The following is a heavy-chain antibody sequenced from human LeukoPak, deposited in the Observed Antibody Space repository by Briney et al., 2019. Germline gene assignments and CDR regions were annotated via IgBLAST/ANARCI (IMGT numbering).Heavy chain of an antibody. CDR2: ISTTSRYI. CDR3: ARGNSDYDHDY. J-gene: IGHJ4*02. Sequence: GGTLRLSCAASGFTFSSYSMNWVRQAPGKGLEWVSSISTTSRYIYYADSVKGRFTVSRDNAKNSLSLQMNSLRAEDTAVYYCARGNSDYDHDYWGQGTLVTVSS. CDR1: GFTFSSYS. V-gene: IGHV3-21*01. D-gene: IGHD4-11*01.